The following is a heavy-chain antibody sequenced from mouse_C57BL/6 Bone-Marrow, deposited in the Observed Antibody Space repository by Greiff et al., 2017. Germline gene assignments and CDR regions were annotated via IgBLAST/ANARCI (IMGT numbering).Heavy chain of an antibody. CDR1: GYTFTDYY. CDR3: ASPLITTVVAPYYAMDY. CDR2: INPNNGGT. Sequence: EVQLQQSGPELVKPGASVKISCKASGYTFTDYYMNWVKQSHGKSLEWIGDINPNNGGTSYNQKFKGKATLTVDKSSSTAYMELRSLTSEDSAVYYCASPLITTVVAPYYAMDYWGQGTSVTVSS. J-gene: IGHJ4*01. D-gene: IGHD1-1*01. V-gene: IGHV1-26*01.